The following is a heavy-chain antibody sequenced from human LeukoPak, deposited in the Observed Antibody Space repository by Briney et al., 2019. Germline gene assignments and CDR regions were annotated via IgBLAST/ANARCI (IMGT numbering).Heavy chain of an antibody. CDR2: IWYDGSNK. D-gene: IGHD2-21*02. CDR3: ARADCSDCYISDY. Sequence: GGSLRLSCAASGFTFSSYGMHWVRQAPGKGLEWVAVIWYDGSNKYYADSVKGRFTISRDNSKNTLYLQMNSLRAEDTAVYYCARADCSDCYISDYWGQGTLVTVSS. V-gene: IGHV3-33*01. CDR1: GFTFSSYG. J-gene: IGHJ4*02.